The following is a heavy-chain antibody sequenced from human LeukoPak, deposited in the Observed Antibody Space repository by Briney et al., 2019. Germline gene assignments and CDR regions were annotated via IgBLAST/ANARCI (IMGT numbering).Heavy chain of an antibody. CDR1: GGSFSGYY. D-gene: IGHD1-26*01. V-gene: IGHV4-34*01. J-gene: IGHJ4*02. Sequence: SETLSLTCAVYGGSFSGYYWSWIRQPPGKGLEWIGEINHSGSTNYNPSPKSRVTISVDTSKNQFSLKLSSVTAADTAVYYCARGSWELPGLFDYWGQGTLVTVSS. CDR3: ARGSWELPGLFDY. CDR2: INHSGST.